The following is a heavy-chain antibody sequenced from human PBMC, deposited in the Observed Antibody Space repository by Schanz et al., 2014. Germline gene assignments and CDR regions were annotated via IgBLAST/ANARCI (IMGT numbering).Heavy chain of an antibody. V-gene: IGHV3-21*04. CDR2: ISSSRSYI. Sequence: EVQLLESGGGLVQPGGSLRLSCAASGFTFSTYYMNWVRQAPGKGLEWVSSISSSRSYISYADSVKGRFTISRDNAKNSLYLQMNSLRAEDTAVYYCAKDQGSYGSGSYSYFDYWGQGTLATVSS. J-gene: IGHJ4*02. CDR1: GFTFSTYY. D-gene: IGHD3-10*01. CDR3: AKDQGSYGSGSYSYFDY.